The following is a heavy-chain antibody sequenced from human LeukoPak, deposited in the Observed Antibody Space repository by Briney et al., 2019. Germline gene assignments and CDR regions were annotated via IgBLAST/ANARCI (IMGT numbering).Heavy chain of an antibody. CDR1: GFTFSSYA. CDR3: ARPHYDYVWGSYRPFDH. Sequence: GGSLRLSCAASGFTFSSYAMHWVRQAPGKGLEWVAVISYDGSNKYYADSVKGRFTISRDNSKNTLYLQMNSLRAEDTAVYYCARPHYDYVWGSYRPFDHWGQGTLVTVSS. V-gene: IGHV3-30*04. J-gene: IGHJ4*02. D-gene: IGHD3-16*02. CDR2: ISYDGSNK.